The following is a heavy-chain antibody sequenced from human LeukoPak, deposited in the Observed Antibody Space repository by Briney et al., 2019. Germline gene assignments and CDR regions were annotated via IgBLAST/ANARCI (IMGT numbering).Heavy chain of an antibody. J-gene: IGHJ3*02. CDR2: IYTSGST. V-gene: IGHV4-61*02. D-gene: IGHD4-17*01. CDR1: GGSISSGSYY. Sequence: SQTLSLTCTVSGGSISSGSYYWSWIRQPAGKGLEWIGRIYTSGSTNYNPSLNSRVTISVDTSKNQFSLKLSSVTAADTAVYYWAREPDYGVTGAFDIWGQGTMVTVSS. CDR3: AREPDYGVTGAFDI.